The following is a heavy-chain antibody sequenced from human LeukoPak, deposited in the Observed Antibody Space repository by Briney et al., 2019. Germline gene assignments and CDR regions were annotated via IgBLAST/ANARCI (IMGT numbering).Heavy chain of an antibody. CDR1: GFTFSSYG. V-gene: IGHV3-30*02. D-gene: IGHD2-21*02. CDR3: AKDLLSPGDPGPDFDY. Sequence: GGSLRLSCAASGFTFSSYGMHWVRQAPGKGLEWVAFIRYDGSNKYYADSVKGRFTISRDNSKNTLYLQMNSLRAEDTAVYYCAKDLLSPGDPGPDFDYWGQGTLVTASS. CDR2: IRYDGSNK. J-gene: IGHJ4*02.